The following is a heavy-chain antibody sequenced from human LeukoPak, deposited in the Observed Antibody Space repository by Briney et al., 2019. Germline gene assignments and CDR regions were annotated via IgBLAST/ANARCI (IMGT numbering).Heavy chain of an antibody. Sequence: ASVTDSCKASGYMFSNFFSSYGITWVRQAPGQGLEWMGWISPYKGNKKFAQKFQGRVTMTTDTSTSTAYMELRSLRSDDTAVYYCASGYYSGGSGYSPADYWGQGTLVTVSS. CDR1: GYMFSNFFSSYG. J-gene: IGHJ4*02. CDR2: ISPYKGNK. CDR3: ASGYYSGGSGYSPADY. D-gene: IGHD3-22*01. V-gene: IGHV1-18*01.